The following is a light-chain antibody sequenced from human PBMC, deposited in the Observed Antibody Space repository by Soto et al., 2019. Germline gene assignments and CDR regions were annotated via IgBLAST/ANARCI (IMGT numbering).Light chain of an antibody. CDR1: QSVSSF. V-gene: IGKV3-11*01. Sequence: DIVLTQSPATLSLSPGERATLSCRASQSVSSFLAWYQQKPGQAPRLLIYGASNRATGIPARFSGSGSGTDFTLTISSLEPEDFAVYSCQHRGKWPRTFGQGTKLEIK. CDR3: QHRGKWPRT. J-gene: IGKJ2*01. CDR2: GAS.